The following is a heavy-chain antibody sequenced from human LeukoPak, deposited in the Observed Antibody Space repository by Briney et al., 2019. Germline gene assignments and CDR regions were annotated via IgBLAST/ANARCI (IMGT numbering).Heavy chain of an antibody. J-gene: IGHJ4*02. CDR1: GITFSSYA. CDR3: AKDHYDYIGGTYRDFDY. D-gene: IGHD3-16*02. Sequence: PGGSLRLSCSASGITFSSYAMHWVRQAPGKGLEYVSAISSNGGSTYYADSVKGRFTISRDNSKNTLYLQMSSLRAEDTAVYYCAKDHYDYIGGTYRDFDYWGQGTLVTVSS. CDR2: ISSNGGST. V-gene: IGHV3-64D*06.